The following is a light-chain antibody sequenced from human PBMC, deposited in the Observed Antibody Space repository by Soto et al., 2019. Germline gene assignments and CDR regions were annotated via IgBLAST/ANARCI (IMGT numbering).Light chain of an antibody. CDR1: NSDVGNYNL. V-gene: IGLV2-23*01. Sequence: QSALTQPASVSGSPGQSITISCTGSNSDVGNYNLVSWYQQHPGKAPKLIIYEGIKRPSGVSNRFSGSKSGNTASLTISGLETEDEADYYCPSYAGSRVLFGAGTKLTVL. CDR3: PSYAGSRVL. J-gene: IGLJ2*01. CDR2: EGI.